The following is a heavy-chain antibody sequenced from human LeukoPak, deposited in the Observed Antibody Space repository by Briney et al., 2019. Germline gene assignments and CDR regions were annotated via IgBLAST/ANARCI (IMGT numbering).Heavy chain of an antibody. J-gene: IGHJ5*02. CDR1: GYTFSGYY. D-gene: IGHD3-10*01. CDR3: ARDRSYGSGSYYWPGDWFDP. CDR2: INPNSGGT. Sequence: GASVKVSCKASGYTFSGYYMHWVRQAPGQGLEWMGWINPNSGGTNYAQKFQGRVTMTRDTSISTAYMELSRLRSDDTAVYYCARDRSYGSGSYYWPGDWFDPWGQGTLVTVSS. V-gene: IGHV1-2*02.